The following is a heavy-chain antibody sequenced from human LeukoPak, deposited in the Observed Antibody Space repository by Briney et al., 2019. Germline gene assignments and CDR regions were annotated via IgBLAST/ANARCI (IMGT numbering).Heavy chain of an antibody. Sequence: GGTLRLSCAASGFTFSSYGMSWVRQAPGKGLEWVSAISGSGGSTYYADSVKGRFTISGDNSKNTLYLQMNSLRAEDTAVYYCAKEGYYYGSGESYYYMDVWGKGTTVTTSS. CDR1: GFTFSSYG. J-gene: IGHJ6*03. V-gene: IGHV3-23*01. CDR3: AKEGYYYGSGESYYYMDV. CDR2: ISGSGGST. D-gene: IGHD3-10*01.